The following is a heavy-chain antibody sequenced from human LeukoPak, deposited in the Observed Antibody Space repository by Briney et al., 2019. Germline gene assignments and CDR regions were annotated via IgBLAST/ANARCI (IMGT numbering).Heavy chain of an antibody. Sequence: GASVKVSCKASGYTFTNCYVHWVRQAPGQGLEWMGILNPSTGGTVYAQKFQGRLTVTRDTSTSTVYMELSSLISEDTAVYYCARDLVLGTKKGWFDHWGQGTLVTVSS. V-gene: IGHV1-46*01. CDR1: GYTFTNCY. CDR2: LNPSTGGT. J-gene: IGHJ5*02. CDR3: ARDLVLGTKKGWFDH. D-gene: IGHD1-7*01.